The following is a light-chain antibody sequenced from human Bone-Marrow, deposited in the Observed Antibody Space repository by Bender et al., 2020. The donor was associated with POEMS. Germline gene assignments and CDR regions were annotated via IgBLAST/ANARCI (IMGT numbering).Light chain of an antibody. CDR3: SSFTTGAPLLV. CDR2: DVS. V-gene: IGLV2-14*03. CDR1: SSDVGGYKY. Sequence: QSALTQPASVSGSPGQSITISCSGSSSDVGGYKYVSWYQQRPGKAPKLLIYDVSNRPSGVSNRFSGSKSGNTASLTVSGLQAGDEADYYCSSFTTGAPLLVFGGGTKLTVL. J-gene: IGLJ2*01.